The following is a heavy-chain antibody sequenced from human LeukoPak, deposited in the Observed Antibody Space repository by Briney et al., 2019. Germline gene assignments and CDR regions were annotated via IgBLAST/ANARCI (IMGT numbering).Heavy chain of an antibody. Sequence: NPGGSLRLSCAASGFTFSSYSMNWVRQAPGKGLEWVSSISSSSSYIYYADSVKGRFTISRDNAKNSLYLQTNSLRAEDTAVYYCARVGSTDAFDIWGQGTMVTVSS. V-gene: IGHV3-21*01. D-gene: IGHD1-26*01. J-gene: IGHJ3*02. CDR3: ARVGSTDAFDI. CDR2: ISSSSSYI. CDR1: GFTFSSYS.